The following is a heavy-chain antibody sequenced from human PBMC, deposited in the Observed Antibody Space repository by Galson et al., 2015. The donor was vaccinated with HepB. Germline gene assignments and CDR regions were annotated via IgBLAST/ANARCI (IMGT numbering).Heavy chain of an antibody. Sequence: SLRLSCAASGFTFSSYAMHWVHQAPGKGLEYVSAISSNGGSTYYANSVRGRFTISRDNSKNTLYLQMGSLRAEDMAVYYCARVGATFYFDYWGQGTLVTVSS. CDR3: ARVGATFYFDY. D-gene: IGHD3-16*01. V-gene: IGHV3-64*01. CDR1: GFTFSSYA. CDR2: ISSNGGST. J-gene: IGHJ4*02.